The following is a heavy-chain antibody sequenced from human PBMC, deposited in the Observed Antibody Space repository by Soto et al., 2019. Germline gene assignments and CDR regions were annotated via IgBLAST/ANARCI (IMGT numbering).Heavy chain of an antibody. CDR1: GFSLKSSGVG. Sequence: PTLVNPTQTLTLTCTFSGFSLKSSGVGVAWIRQPPGKALEWLALAYWSEEKRYSPSLKNRLTITKDTSKNEVVLTMTNLDPLDTATYYCPNKVYFFSTGTYYNVRRSDPWGQGILVTVSS. D-gene: IGHD3-10*01. CDR2: AYWSEEK. CDR3: PNKVYFFSTGTYYNVRRSDP. V-gene: IGHV2-5*01. J-gene: IGHJ5*02.